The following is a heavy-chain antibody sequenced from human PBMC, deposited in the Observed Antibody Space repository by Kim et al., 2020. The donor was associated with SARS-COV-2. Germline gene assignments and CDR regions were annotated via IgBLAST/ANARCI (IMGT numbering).Heavy chain of an antibody. CDR3: ARDRVNDYVWGSYLFHWFDP. Sequence: GGSLRLSCAASGFTFSDYYMSWIRQAPGKGLEWVSYISSSSSYTNYADSVKGRFTISRDNAKNSLYLQMNSLRAEDTAVYYCARDRVNDYVWGSYLFHWFDPWGQGTLVTVSS. CDR1: GFTFSDYY. J-gene: IGHJ5*02. V-gene: IGHV3-11*05. D-gene: IGHD3-16*02. CDR2: ISSSSSYT.